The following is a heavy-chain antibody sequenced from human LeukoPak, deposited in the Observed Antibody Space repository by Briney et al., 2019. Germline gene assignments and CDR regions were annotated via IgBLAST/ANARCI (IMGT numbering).Heavy chain of an antibody. Sequence: PSETLSLTCAVYGGSFSGYYWSWIRQPPGKGLEWIGEINHSGSTNYNPSLKSRVTISVDTSKNQFSLKLSSVTAADTAVHYCARVGILPEVLNDYWGQGTLVTVSS. J-gene: IGHJ4*02. D-gene: IGHD1-14*01. CDR1: GGSFSGYY. CDR3: ARVGILPEVLNDY. CDR2: INHSGST. V-gene: IGHV4-34*01.